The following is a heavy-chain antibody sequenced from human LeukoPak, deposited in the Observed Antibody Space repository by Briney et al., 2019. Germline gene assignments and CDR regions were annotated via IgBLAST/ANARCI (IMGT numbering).Heavy chain of an antibody. CDR1: GFTFSTYS. CDR2: ISSSSSYI. CDR3: ARVFSRSLVGDY. D-gene: IGHD6-13*01. J-gene: IGHJ4*02. Sequence: GGSLRRSCAASGFTFSTYSMNWVRQAPGKGLEWVSSISSSSSYIYYADSVKGRFTISRDNAKNSLYLQMNSLRAEDTAVYYCARVFSRSLVGDYWGQGTLVTVSS. V-gene: IGHV3-21*01.